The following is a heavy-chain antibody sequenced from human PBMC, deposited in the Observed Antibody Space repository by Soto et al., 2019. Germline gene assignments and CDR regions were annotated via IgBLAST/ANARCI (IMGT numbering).Heavy chain of an antibody. D-gene: IGHD2-2*01. Sequence: ETLSLPCTVSGGSVSSGSYYWSWIRQPPGKGLEWIGYIYYSGSTNYNPSLKSRVTILVDTSKNQFSLKLSSVTAADTAVYYCARSVIVVPAAPNHYFDYWGQGTLVTVSS. CDR2: IYYSGST. J-gene: IGHJ4*02. CDR1: GGSVSSGSYY. CDR3: ARSVIVVPAAPNHYFDY. V-gene: IGHV4-61*01.